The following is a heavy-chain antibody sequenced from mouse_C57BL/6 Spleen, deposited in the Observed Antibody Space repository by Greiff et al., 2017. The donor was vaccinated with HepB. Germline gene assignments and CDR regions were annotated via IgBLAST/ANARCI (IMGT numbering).Heavy chain of an antibody. V-gene: IGHV1-52*01. J-gene: IGHJ2*01. CDR2: IYPSDSDT. CDR3: AREGGGSSSFDY. CDR1: GYTFTSYW. D-gene: IGHD1-1*01. Sequence: VQLQQPGAELVRPGSSVKLSCKASGYTFTSYWMHWVKQRPIQGLEWIGNIYPSDSDTHYNQKFKDKATLTVDKSSSTAYMQLSSLTSEDSAVYFCAREGGGSSSFDYWGQGTTLTVSS.